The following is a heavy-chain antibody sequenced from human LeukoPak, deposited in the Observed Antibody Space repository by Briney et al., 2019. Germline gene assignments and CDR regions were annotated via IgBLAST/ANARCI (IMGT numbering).Heavy chain of an antibody. CDR1: GDSISSSSSY. J-gene: IGHJ4*02. CDR2: IYYSGST. CDR3: ARSYYDSSGYYFFDY. V-gene: IGHV4-39*07. Sequence: SETLSLTCTVSGDSISSSSSYWGWIRQPPGKGLEWIGSIYYSGSTYYNPSLKSRVTISVDTSKNQFSLKLSSVTAADTAVYYCARSYYDSSGYYFFDYWGQGTLVTVSS. D-gene: IGHD3-22*01.